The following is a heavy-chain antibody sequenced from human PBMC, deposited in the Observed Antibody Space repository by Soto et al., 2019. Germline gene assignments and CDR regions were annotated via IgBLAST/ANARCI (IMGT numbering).Heavy chain of an antibody. D-gene: IGHD3-3*01. Sequence: QVQLVESGGGLVKPGGSLRLSCAASGFTFSDYYMSWIRQAPGKGLEWVSYISSSGSTIYYADSVKGRFTISRDNAKNSLYLHMNNLRAEDTAVYYCPRRGPNYDFWSGYSQRAYLNYMDVWGKGTTVTVSS. CDR2: ISSSGSTI. J-gene: IGHJ6*03. CDR1: GFTFSDYY. V-gene: IGHV3-11*01. CDR3: PRRGPNYDFWSGYSQRAYLNYMDV.